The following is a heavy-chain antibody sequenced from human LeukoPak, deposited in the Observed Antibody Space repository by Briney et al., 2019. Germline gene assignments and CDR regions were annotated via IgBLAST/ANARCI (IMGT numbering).Heavy chain of an antibody. V-gene: IGHV3-23*01. CDR1: GITFSSYG. D-gene: IGHD6-19*01. CDR2: ISSTGGTT. CDR3: AKRSAESSGYFNY. Sequence: GGSLRLSCAASGITFSSYGMSWVRQAPGKGLEWVSSISSTGGTTYYADSVKGRFTISRDNSKNTLYLQMNSLRAEDTAVYYCAKRSAESSGYFNYWGQGILVTVSS. J-gene: IGHJ4*02.